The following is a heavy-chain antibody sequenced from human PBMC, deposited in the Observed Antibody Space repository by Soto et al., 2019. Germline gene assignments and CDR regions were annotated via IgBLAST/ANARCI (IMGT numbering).Heavy chain of an antibody. Sequence: QVQLQESGPGLAKPSGTVSLTCGVSGDSITTNNYWIWVRQSPGKGLAWIGEIHHSGSTSYNPSLKSRVTISVDKSKNQFSLEMTSVTAADTAVYYCARGRWDSSGSYSGMDVWGQGTTVTVSS. CDR1: GDSITTNNY. CDR2: IHHSGST. V-gene: IGHV4-4*02. CDR3: ARGRWDSSGSYSGMDV. D-gene: IGHD6-19*01. J-gene: IGHJ6*02.